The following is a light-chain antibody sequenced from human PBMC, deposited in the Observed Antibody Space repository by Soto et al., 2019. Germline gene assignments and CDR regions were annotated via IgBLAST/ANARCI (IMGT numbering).Light chain of an antibody. CDR2: KAS. CDR1: QSIGSS. J-gene: IGKJ1*01. CDR3: QQYNSYSWT. V-gene: IGKV1-5*03. Sequence: DIQMSQFPSTLSASVGDRITITCRASQSIGSSLAWYQQRPGKAPNLLIYKASTLEIGVPSRFSGSGSGTEFTLTISSLQPDDFATYYCQQYNSYSWTFGQGTKVDIK.